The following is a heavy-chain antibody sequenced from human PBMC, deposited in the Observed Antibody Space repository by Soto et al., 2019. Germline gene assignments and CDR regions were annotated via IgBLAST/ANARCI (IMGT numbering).Heavy chain of an antibody. D-gene: IGHD3-9*01. V-gene: IGHV3-33*01. CDR2: IWYDGSNK. CDR1: GFTFSSYG. Sequence: GGSLRLSCAASGFTFSSYGMHWFRQAPGKGLEWVAVIWYDGSNKYYADSVKGRFTISRDNSKNSLYLQMNSLRAEDTAVYYCARGSDDILTADWGQGTLVTVSS. J-gene: IGHJ4*02. CDR3: ARGSDDILTAD.